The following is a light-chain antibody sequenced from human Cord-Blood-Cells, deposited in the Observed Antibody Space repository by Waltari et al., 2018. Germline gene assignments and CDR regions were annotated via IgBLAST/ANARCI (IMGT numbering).Light chain of an antibody. V-gene: IGKV4-1*01. CDR3: QQYYSRPYT. J-gene: IGKJ2*01. Sequence: DIEMNQSAATLAVSLGERATINCKSSPSVVYSPNNKDYLAWYQQKPGQPPKLRIYWASTQASGVPDRFSGSGSGTEFTLTISSLQAEDVAVYYCQQYYSRPYTFGQGTKLEIK. CDR2: WAS. CDR1: PSVVYSPNNKDY.